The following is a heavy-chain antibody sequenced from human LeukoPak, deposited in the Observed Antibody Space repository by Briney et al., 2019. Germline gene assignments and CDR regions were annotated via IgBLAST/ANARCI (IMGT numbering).Heavy chain of an antibody. Sequence: PGGSLRLSCSASGFTFSTYGMHWVRQAPGKGLEWVAFIRYDGSNKYYADSVKGRFTISRDNSKNTLYLQMNSLRAEDTAVYYCAKGRDIVATTPLFWGQGTLVTVSS. V-gene: IGHV3-30*02. J-gene: IGHJ4*02. CDR3: AKGRDIVATTPLF. D-gene: IGHD5-12*01. CDR1: GFTFSTYG. CDR2: IRYDGSNK.